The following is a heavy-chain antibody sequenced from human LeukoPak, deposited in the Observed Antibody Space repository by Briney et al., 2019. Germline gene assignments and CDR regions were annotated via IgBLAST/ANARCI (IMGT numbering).Heavy chain of an antibody. Sequence: GRSPRLSRAASGFTFSTYWMSWVRQAPRKGLEWVANIKQDGSEKYYLDSVKGRFTISRDNAKNSLYLQMNSLRAEDTAVYYCARDVDSYGYVILDYWGQGTLVTVSS. V-gene: IGHV3-7*03. CDR2: IKQDGSEK. CDR3: ARDVDSYGYVILDY. D-gene: IGHD5-18*01. CDR1: GFTFSTYW. J-gene: IGHJ4*02.